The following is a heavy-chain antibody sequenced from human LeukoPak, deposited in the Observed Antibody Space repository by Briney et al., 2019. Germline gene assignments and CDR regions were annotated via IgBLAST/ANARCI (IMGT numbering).Heavy chain of an antibody. J-gene: IGHJ6*02. CDR1: GFTFSRSG. Sequence: GGSLRLSCAASGFTFSRSGMHSVRQAPGKGLEWVSVIWYEGSHEDYADSVKGRFTISSDNPKHTLVMQMNSLRAEDTAVYYCARDQSSYGMDVWGQGTTVTVSS. CDR2: IWYEGSHE. V-gene: IGHV3-33*01. CDR3: ARDQSSYGMDV. D-gene: IGHD3-16*02.